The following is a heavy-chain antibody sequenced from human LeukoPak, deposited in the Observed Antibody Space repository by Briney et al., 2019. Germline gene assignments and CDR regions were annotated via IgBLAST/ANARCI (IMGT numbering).Heavy chain of an antibody. V-gene: IGHV4-30-2*01. D-gene: IGHD5-24*01. Sequence: SETLSLTCAVSGGSISSGGYSWSWIRQPPGKGLEWIGYIYHSGSTYYNPTLKSRVTISVDRSKNQFSLKLSSVTAADTAVYYCARVRDDAFDIWGQGTMVTVSS. CDR2: IYHSGST. CDR1: GGSISSGGYS. CDR3: ARVRDDAFDI. J-gene: IGHJ3*02.